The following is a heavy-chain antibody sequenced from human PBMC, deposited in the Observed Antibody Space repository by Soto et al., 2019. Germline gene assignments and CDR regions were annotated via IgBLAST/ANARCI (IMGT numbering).Heavy chain of an antibody. CDR2: ISGSGGST. CDR3: AKDFSVVVAGDY. CDR1: GFTFISDA. J-gene: IGHJ4*02. D-gene: IGHD2-15*01. Sequence: GGSLRLSCAASGFTFISDAMSWVLQAPGKGLEWVSAISGSGGSTYYADSVKGRFTISRDNSKNTLYLQMNSLRAEDTAVYYCAKDFSVVVAGDYWGQGTLVTVSS. V-gene: IGHV3-23*01.